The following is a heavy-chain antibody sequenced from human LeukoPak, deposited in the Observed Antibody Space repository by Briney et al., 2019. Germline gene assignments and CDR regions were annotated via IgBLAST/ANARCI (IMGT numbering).Heavy chain of an antibody. CDR1: GGSISSYY. J-gene: IGHJ5*02. CDR3: ARVPLAVGSGWYWFDP. V-gene: IGHV4-59*01. Sequence: PSETLSLTCTVSGGSISSYYWSWIRQPPGKGLEWIGCINYSGTANYNPSLKSRVTISVDTPKNQFSPKLTSVTAADTAVYYWARVPLAVGSGWYWFDPWGQGTLVTVSS. CDR2: INYSGTA. D-gene: IGHD6-19*01.